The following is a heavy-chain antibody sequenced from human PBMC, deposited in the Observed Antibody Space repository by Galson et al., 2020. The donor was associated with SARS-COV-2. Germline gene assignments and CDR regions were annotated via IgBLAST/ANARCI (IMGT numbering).Heavy chain of an antibody. V-gene: IGHV3-7*03. Sequence: GGSLRLSCAASGFTFSSYWMSWVRQAPGKGLEWVANIKQDGSEKYYVDSVKGRFTISRDNAKNSLYLQMNSLRAEDTAVYYCAREATVFGVEKKIGYFLNWAMDVWGQGTTVTVSS. J-gene: IGHJ6*02. CDR3: AREATVFGVEKKIGYFLNWAMDV. D-gene: IGHD3-10*01. CDR1: GFTFSSYW. CDR2: IKQDGSEK.